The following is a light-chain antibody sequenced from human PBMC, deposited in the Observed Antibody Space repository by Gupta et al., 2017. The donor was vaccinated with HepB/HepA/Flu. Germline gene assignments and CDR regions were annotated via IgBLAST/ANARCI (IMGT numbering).Light chain of an antibody. CDR2: EVT. CDR3: YAYEGSIRSVV. J-gene: IGLJ2*01. Sequence: QSALTQPASVSGSPGQSITISCTGTSSDIGTYDLVSWYHQHPAKAPKLIMYEVTKRPCGVQNRFSCSKSGTTASLTISGLQAEDEAEYSCYAYEGSIRSVVFGGGTKLTVL. CDR1: SSDIGTYDL. V-gene: IGLV2-23*02.